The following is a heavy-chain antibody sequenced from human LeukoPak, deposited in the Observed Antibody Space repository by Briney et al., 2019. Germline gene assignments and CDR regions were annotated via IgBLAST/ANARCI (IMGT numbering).Heavy chain of an antibody. J-gene: IGHJ6*03. CDR3: ARQKQYDFWSGFDYYYMDV. CDR2: IYYSGST. V-gene: IGHV4-39*01. CDR1: GGSISSSSYY. Sequence: SETLSLTCTVSGGSISSSSYYWGWIRQPPGKGLEWIGSIYYSGSTYYNPSLKSRVTISVDTSKNQFSLKLSSVTAADTAVYYCARQKQYDFWSGFDYYYMDVWGKGTTVTVSS. D-gene: IGHD3-3*01.